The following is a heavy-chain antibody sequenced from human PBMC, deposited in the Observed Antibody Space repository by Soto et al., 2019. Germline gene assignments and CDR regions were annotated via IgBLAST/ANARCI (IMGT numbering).Heavy chain of an antibody. CDR2: ITWKSGRV. D-gene: IGHD6-19*01. Sequence: EVQLVESGGGLVQPGRSLRLSCAASGFSFDEHAMHWVRQGPGKGLEWVSGITWKSGRVGYGDSVKGRFTISRDNAKNNLYLPMNSLRAEDTAVYYCAKYPRTSGWSEGGCGAFDIWGQGTMVTVSS. V-gene: IGHV3-9*01. J-gene: IGHJ3*02. CDR1: GFSFDEHA. CDR3: AKYPRTSGWSEGGCGAFDI.